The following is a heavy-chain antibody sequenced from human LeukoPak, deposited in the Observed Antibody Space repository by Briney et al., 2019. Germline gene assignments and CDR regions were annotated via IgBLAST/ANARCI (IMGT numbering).Heavy chain of an antibody. D-gene: IGHD2-8*01. V-gene: IGHV1-18*01. CDR3: ARDSGFNGY. CDR2: ISTYNGNT. Sequence: ASVTVSFTTSGYIFGHNGISWVRQAPGQGPEWMGWISTYNGNTNYAQKLQGRVTMTTDTSTSTAYMELRSLRSDDTAVYYCARDSGFNGYWGQGTLVTVSS. J-gene: IGHJ4*02. CDR1: GYIFGHNG.